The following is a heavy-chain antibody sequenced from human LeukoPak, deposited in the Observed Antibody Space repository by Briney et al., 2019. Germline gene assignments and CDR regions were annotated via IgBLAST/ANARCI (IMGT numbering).Heavy chain of an antibody. J-gene: IGHJ6*03. CDR1: GFTFSSSG. V-gene: IGHV3-23*01. D-gene: IGHD4-17*01. CDR3: AKGMTTVTTTSYYYYYMDV. CDR2: INGGGSGT. Sequence: GGSLRLSCAASGFTFSSSGMTWVRQAPGKGLEWVSTINGGGSGTYYADSVKGRFTISRDNSRNTLYLQMNSLRAEDTAVYYCAKGMTTVTTTSYYYYYMDVWGKGTTVTVSS.